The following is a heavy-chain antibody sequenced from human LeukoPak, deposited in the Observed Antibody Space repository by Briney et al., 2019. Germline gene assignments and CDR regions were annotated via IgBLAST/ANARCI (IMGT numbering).Heavy chain of an antibody. J-gene: IGHJ4*02. CDR1: GFAVISNY. Sequence: GGSLMLSCGASGFAVISNYMSWGRRAPGKGLEGGSGIYSGGSTYYEDSVKGRFTISRQNAKKTLYVQMKRLREGDTAVYYCASSSPSDYPFDYWGQGTLVTVSS. CDR3: ASSSPSDYPFDY. D-gene: IGHD4-17*01. CDR2: IYSGGST. V-gene: IGHV3-53*04.